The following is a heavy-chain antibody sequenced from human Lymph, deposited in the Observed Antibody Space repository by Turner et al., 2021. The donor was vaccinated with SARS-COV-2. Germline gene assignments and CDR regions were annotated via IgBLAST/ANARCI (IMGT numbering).Heavy chain of an antibody. CDR2: INRDGRRN. Sequence: GPLVDSGGGFVQPGGSLSLSFSAPGLTFNNYWMHWVRQAPGKGLGWVSGINRDGRRNSYADCVKGRFNISRGNAKNTVYLKMNSLRAENTAGYYCAREDQIMITFGGVGGGMDVWGQGTTVTVSS. V-gene: IGHV3-74*01. D-gene: IGHD3-16*01. J-gene: IGHJ6*02. CDR3: AREDQIMITFGGVGGGMDV. CDR1: GLTFNNYW.